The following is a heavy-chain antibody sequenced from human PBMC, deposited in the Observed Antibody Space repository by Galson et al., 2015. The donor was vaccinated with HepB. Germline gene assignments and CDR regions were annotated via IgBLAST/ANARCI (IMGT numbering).Heavy chain of an antibody. CDR2: IKQDGSEK. D-gene: IGHD6-19*01. CDR3: ARAPAMYSSGNWFDP. CDR1: GFTFSTYW. V-gene: IGHV3-7*01. Sequence: SLRLSCAASGFTFSTYWMSWVRQAPGKGLEWVANIKQDGSEKYYVDSVKGRFTISRDNAKNSLYLQMNSLRAEDTAVYYCARAPAMYSSGNWFDPWGQGTLVTVSS. J-gene: IGHJ5*02.